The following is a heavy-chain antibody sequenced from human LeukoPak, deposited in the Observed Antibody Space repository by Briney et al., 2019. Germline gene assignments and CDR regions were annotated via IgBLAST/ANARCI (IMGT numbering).Heavy chain of an antibody. J-gene: IGHJ4*02. CDR3: ARGKEKWLDHFDY. CDR1: GFTFSDYY. D-gene: IGHD6-19*01. V-gene: IGHV3-11*06. Sequence: GGSLRLSCAASGFTFSDYYMSWIRQAPGKGLEWVSYISSSSSYTNYADSVKGRFTISRDNAKNSLYLQMDSLRDEDTAVYYCARGKEKWLDHFDYWGQGSLVTVSS. CDR2: ISSSSSYT.